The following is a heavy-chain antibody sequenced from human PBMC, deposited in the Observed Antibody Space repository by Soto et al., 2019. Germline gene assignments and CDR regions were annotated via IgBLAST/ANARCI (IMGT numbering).Heavy chain of an antibody. J-gene: IGHJ4*02. CDR2: IIPIFGTA. D-gene: IGHD3-9*01. V-gene: IGHV1-69*06. Sequence: QVQLVQSGAEVKKPGSSVKVSCKASGGTFSSYAISWVRQAPGQGLEWMGGIIPIFGTANYAQKFQGRVTITGEKSRSTAYMELGSLGSEDTAVYYCARVFETGLVTGPPGVYWGQGTLVTFS. CDR3: ARVFETGLVTGPPGVY. CDR1: GGTFSSYA.